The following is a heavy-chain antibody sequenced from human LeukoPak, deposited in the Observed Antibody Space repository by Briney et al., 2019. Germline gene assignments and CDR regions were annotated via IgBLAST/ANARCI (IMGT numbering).Heavy chain of an antibody. Sequence: PGGSLRLSCAASGFNFSIYGMHWVRQAPGKGLEWVAFIRLDGDKVSYADSVKGRFTISRDNSKNTLYLQMNSLRAEDTAVYYCAKGGNANLISGYSYGPNPVSGEYYFDYWGQGTLVTVSS. D-gene: IGHD5-18*01. CDR3: AKGGNANLISGYSYGPNPVSGEYYFDY. CDR2: IRLDGDKV. J-gene: IGHJ4*02. CDR1: GFNFSIYG. V-gene: IGHV3-30*02.